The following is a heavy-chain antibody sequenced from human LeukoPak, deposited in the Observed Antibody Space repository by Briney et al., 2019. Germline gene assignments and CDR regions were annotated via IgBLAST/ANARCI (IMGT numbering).Heavy chain of an antibody. Sequence: GGSLRLSCAASGFTFSSYGMHWVRQAPGKGLGWVAVIWYDGSNKYYADSVKGRFTISRDNSKNTLYLQMNSLRAEDTAVYYCARDIAAAGTGPFDYWGQGTLVTVSS. CDR1: GFTFSSYG. CDR3: ARDIAAAGTGPFDY. D-gene: IGHD6-13*01. CDR2: IWYDGSNK. V-gene: IGHV3-33*01. J-gene: IGHJ4*02.